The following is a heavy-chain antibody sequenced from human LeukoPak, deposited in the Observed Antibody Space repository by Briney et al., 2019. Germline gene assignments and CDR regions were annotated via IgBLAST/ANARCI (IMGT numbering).Heavy chain of an antibody. CDR1: GYSFTSYW. J-gene: IGHJ3*02. Sequence: GESLKISCKGSGYSFTSYWIGWVRQAPGQGLEWMGWISAYNGNTNYAQKLQSRVTMTTDTSTSTAYMELRSLRSDDTAVYYCARDPAAFRAPLAFDIWGQGTMVTVSS. V-gene: IGHV1-18*04. D-gene: IGHD2-2*01. CDR2: ISAYNGNT. CDR3: ARDPAAFRAPLAFDI.